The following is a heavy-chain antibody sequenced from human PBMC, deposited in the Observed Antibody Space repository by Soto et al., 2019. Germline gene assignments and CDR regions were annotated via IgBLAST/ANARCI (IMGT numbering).Heavy chain of an antibody. V-gene: IGHV4-59*01. D-gene: IGHD4-17*01. CDR3: ARDDTTGLFDF. J-gene: IGHJ4*02. Sequence: QVQLQESGPGLVRPAETLSLTCSVSTGSMRTYYWTWIRQSPGKGLEWIGQISHTGRTKYNPSLESRATISVDTSRKQFSLKLTSVTAADTALYYCARDDTTGLFDFWGQGTLVTVSS. CDR2: ISHTGRT. CDR1: TGSMRTYY.